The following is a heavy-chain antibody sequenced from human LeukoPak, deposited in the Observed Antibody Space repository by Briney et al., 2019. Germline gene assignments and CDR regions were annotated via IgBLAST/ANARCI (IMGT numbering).Heavy chain of an antibody. D-gene: IGHD2-15*01. CDR2: ITNNAGKT. V-gene: IGHV3-23*01. CDR1: GFIVSSRA. J-gene: IGHJ4*02. Sequence: GGSLRLSCAASGFIVSSRAMSWVRRAPGKGLEWLSSITNNAGKTYYAASVKGRFTISRDESQNTVYLAMSSLRVEDTAVYYCAKDHPSDGWPTFEYWGQGILVTVSS. CDR3: AKDHPSDGWPTFEY.